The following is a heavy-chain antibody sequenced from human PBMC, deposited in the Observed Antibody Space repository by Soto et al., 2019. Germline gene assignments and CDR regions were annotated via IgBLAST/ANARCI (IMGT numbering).Heavy chain of an antibody. Sequence: GASVKVSCKASGYTLTDYGISWVRQAPGQGLEWMGWTTAYNDDTKYAQKFQGRVTMTIDKSTSTAYMELRSLRSDDTAVYYCARESCGGSFCYGVDYWGQGSLFTVSS. V-gene: IGHV1-18*01. CDR3: ARESCGGSFCYGVDY. J-gene: IGHJ4*02. D-gene: IGHD2-21*01. CDR2: TTAYNDDT. CDR1: GYTLTDYG.